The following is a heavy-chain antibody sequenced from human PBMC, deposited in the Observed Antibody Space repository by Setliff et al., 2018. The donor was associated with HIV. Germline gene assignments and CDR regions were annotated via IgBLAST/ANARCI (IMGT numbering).Heavy chain of an antibody. CDR2: INPNSGGT. J-gene: IGHJ4*02. D-gene: IGHD3-9*01. Sequence: ASVKVSCKASGYTFSSFGIQWVRQAPGQGLEWMGWINPNSGGTNYAQKFQGRVTMTRDTSISTAYMELSRLRSDDTAVYYCARGSLLGYFDWLFPDWGQGTLVTVSS. V-gene: IGHV1-2*02. CDR3: ARGSLLGYFDWLFPD. CDR1: GYTFSSFG.